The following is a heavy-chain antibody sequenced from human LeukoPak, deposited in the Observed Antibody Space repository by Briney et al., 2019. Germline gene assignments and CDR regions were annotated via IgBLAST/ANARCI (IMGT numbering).Heavy chain of an antibody. D-gene: IGHD5-24*01. CDR1: GFTFSSYS. V-gene: IGHV3-21*01. J-gene: IGHJ4*02. Sequence: GGSLRLSCAASGFTFSSYSMNWVRQAPGKGLEWVSSISSSSTYIYYADSVKGRFTISRDNAKNSLYLQLNSLRAEDTAVYYCARSARWLQINDYWGQGTLVTVSS. CDR2: ISSSSTYI. CDR3: ARSARWLQINDY.